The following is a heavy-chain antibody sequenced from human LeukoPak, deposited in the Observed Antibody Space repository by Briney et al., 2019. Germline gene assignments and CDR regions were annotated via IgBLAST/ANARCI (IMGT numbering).Heavy chain of an antibody. CDR2: INPNSGGT. CDR3: AREGIAAADTNWFDP. D-gene: IGHD6-13*01. V-gene: IGHV1-2*02. CDR1: GYTFTSYD. Sequence: GASVKVSCKASGYTFTSYDINWVRQATGQGLEWMGWINPNSGGTNYAQKFQGRVTMTRDASISTAYMELSRLRSDDTAVYYCAREGIAAADTNWFDPWGQGTLVTVSS. J-gene: IGHJ5*02.